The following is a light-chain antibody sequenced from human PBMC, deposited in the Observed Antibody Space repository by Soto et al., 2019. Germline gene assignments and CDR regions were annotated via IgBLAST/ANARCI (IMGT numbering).Light chain of an antibody. CDR3: QQLNSYLALT. V-gene: IGKV1-9*01. CDR1: QGISSY. J-gene: IGKJ4*01. Sequence: IQLTQSPSSLSASVGDRVTITCRASQGISSYFAWYQQKPGKAPKLLIYAASTLQRGVPSRFSGSGSGTDFTLTISSLQAEDFATYYCQQLNSYLALTFGGGTKVEIK. CDR2: AAS.